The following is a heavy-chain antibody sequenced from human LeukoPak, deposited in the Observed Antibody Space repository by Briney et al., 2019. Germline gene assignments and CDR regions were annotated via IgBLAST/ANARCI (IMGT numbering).Heavy chain of an antibody. D-gene: IGHD3-3*01. CDR3: AGTGLLYEREIDY. CDR2: IYYSGST. Sequence: PSETLSLTCTVSGGSISSYYWSWIRQPPGKGLEWIGYIYYSGSTNYNPSLKSRVTISVDTSKNQFSLKLSSVTAADTAVYYCAGTGLLYEREIDYWGQGTLVTVSS. J-gene: IGHJ4*02. CDR1: GGSISSYY. V-gene: IGHV4-59*01.